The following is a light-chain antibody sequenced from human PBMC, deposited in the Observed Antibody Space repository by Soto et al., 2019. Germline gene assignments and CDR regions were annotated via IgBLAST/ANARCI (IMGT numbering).Light chain of an antibody. CDR1: QSISIY. CDR3: QQSYSTPFT. CDR2: AAS. V-gene: IGKV1-39*01. Sequence: DIPMTQSPSSLSASVGDRVTITCRASQSISIYLNWYQQKPGKAPKLLIYAASSLQSGVPSRFSGRGSGTEFTLTISSLQPEDFATYFCQQSYSTPFTFGPGTKVDIK. J-gene: IGKJ3*01.